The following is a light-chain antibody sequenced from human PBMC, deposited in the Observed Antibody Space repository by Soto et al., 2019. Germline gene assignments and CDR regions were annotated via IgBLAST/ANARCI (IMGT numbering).Light chain of an antibody. Sequence: EVVLTQSPANLSVSPGEGATLSCRASQSVSSYLAWYKQKPGQVPRRLIYDASNRATGIPARFSGSGSGTEFTLTISSLEPEDFEVYYCQQRSNWPITFGQGTRLEIK. CDR1: QSVSSY. J-gene: IGKJ5*01. V-gene: IGKV3-11*01. CDR2: DAS. CDR3: QQRSNWPIT.